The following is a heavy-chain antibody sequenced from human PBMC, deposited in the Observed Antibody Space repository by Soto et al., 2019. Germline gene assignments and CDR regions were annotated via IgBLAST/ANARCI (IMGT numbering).Heavy chain of an antibody. D-gene: IGHD7-27*01. Sequence: GSLILSCAASGFTFSSYSMNWVRQAPGKGLEWVSSISSSSSYIYYADSVKGRFTISRDNAKNSLYLQMNSLRAEDTAVYYCGLGPTYYGMDVWGQGTTVTVSS. J-gene: IGHJ6*01. V-gene: IGHV3-21*01. CDR3: GLGPTYYGMDV. CDR1: GFTFSSYS. CDR2: ISSSSSYI.